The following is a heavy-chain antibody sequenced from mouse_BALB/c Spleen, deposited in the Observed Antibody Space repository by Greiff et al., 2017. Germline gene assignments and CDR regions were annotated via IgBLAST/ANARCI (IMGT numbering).Heavy chain of an antibody. CDR2: INPSNGGT. V-gene: IGHV1-53*01. J-gene: IGHJ3*01. CDR1: GYTFTSYY. Sequence: QVQLQQSGAELVKPGASVKLSCKASGYTFTSYYMYWVKQRPGQGLEWIGEINPSNGGTNFNEKFKGKATLTADKSSSTAYMQLSSLTSDDSAVYFCARGEFAYWGQGTLVTVSA. CDR3: ARGEFAY.